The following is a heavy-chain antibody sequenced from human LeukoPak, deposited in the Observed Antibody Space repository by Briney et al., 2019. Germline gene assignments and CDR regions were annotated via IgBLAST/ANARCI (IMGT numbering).Heavy chain of an antibody. CDR3: ATIGSGSYDY. D-gene: IGHD1-26*01. CDR2: IIPILGIA. J-gene: IGHJ4*02. CDR1: GGTFSSYA. Sequence: SVKVSCKASGGTFSSYAISWVRQAPGQGLEWMGRIIPILGIANYAQKFQGRVTITTDESTSTAYMELSSLRSEDTAVYYCATIGSGSYDYWGQGTLVTVSS. V-gene: IGHV1-69*04.